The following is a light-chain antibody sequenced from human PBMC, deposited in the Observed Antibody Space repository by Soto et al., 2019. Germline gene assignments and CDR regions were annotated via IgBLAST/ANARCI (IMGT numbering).Light chain of an antibody. V-gene: IGKV1-9*01. J-gene: IGKJ1*01. CDR3: QQLNSYPPT. CDR2: AAS. CDR1: QGISSY. Sequence: IQLTQSPSSLSASVGDRVTITCRASQGISSYLAWYQQKPGKAPKLLIYAASTLQSGVPSRFSGSGSGTDFTLTSSSLQPEDFATYYCQQLNSYPPTCGQGTKVEIK.